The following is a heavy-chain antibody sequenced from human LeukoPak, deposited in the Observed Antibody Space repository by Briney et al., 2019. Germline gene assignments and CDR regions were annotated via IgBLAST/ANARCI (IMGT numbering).Heavy chain of an antibody. J-gene: IGHJ5*02. D-gene: IGHD3-22*01. CDR1: GGSFIGYY. V-gene: IGHV4-34*01. CDR2: INHSAST. Sequence: PSEPLSLTCAVYGGSFIGYYWSWIRQPPGKGLEWIGEINHSASTNYNPSLKSRVTISVDTSKNQFSLKLSSVTAADTAVYYCARHTAVITSDWFDPWGQGTLVTVSS. CDR3: ARHTAVITSDWFDP.